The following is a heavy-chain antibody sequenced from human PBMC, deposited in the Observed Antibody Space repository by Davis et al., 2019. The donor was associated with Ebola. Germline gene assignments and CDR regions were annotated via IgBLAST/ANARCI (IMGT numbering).Heavy chain of an antibody. CDR1: GFTFSDYY. V-gene: IGHV3-30-3*01. CDR3: ARDTLTIFGGDLTYYYYGMDV. Sequence: GGSLRLSCAASGFTFSDYYMSWIRQAPGKGLEWVAVISYDGSNKYYADSVKGRFTISRDNSKNTLYLQMNSLRAEDTAVYYCARDTLTIFGGDLTYYYYGMDVWGQGTTVTVSS. J-gene: IGHJ6*02. D-gene: IGHD3-3*01. CDR2: ISYDGSNK.